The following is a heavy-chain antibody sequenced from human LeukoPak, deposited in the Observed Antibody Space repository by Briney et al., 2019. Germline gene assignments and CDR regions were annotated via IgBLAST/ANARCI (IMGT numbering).Heavy chain of an antibody. Sequence: GGSLRLSCAASGFTFSNAWMNWVRQAPGKGLEWVGRINSKTDGGTTDYAAPVKGRFTISRDDSKNTLYLQMNSLKTEDTAVYYCTTAHYDFWSGYNYWGQGTLVTVSS. CDR2: INSKTDGGTT. J-gene: IGHJ4*02. V-gene: IGHV3-15*07. CDR3: TTAHYDFWSGYNY. D-gene: IGHD3-3*01. CDR1: GFTFSNAW.